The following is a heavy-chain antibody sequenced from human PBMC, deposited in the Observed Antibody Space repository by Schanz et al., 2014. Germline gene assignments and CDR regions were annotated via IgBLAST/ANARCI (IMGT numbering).Heavy chain of an antibody. CDR1: GFIFTSYS. CDR2: ISSSSNYY. Sequence: AQLVESGGGLVKSGGSLRLSCATSGFIFTSYSMHWVRQAPGKGLEWVSSISSSSNYYYYADSVKGRFTISRDAAKDSLFLQMTSLRADDTAVYFCAREYASTWFESNVMAGRIDNWGQGTLVTVSS. CDR3: AREYASTWFESNVMAGRIDN. J-gene: IGHJ4*02. V-gene: IGHV3-21*01. D-gene: IGHD2-8*01.